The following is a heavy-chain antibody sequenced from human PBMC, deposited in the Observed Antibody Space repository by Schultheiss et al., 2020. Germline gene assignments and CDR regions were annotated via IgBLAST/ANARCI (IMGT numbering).Heavy chain of an antibody. CDR1: GFTFSSYA. D-gene: IGHD2-2*01. Sequence: GGSLRLSCAASGFTFSSYAMSWVRQAPGEGLEWVSSVGGGGGSTYYADSVKGRFTISRDNSKNTLYLQMNSLRAEDTAVYYCAKRGNEADTSKYYFDYWGQGTLVTVSS. J-gene: IGHJ4*02. CDR3: AKRGNEADTSKYYFDY. V-gene: IGHV3-23*01. CDR2: VGGGGGST.